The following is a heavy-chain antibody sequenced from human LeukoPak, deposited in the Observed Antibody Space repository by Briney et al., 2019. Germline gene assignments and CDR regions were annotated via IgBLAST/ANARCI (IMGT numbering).Heavy chain of an antibody. CDR1: GYSISTGYY. J-gene: IGHJ3*02. Sequence: KASETLSLTCIVSGYSISTGYYWGWIRQPPGKGLEWIGNIHHSGSTYYNPSLKSRVTISVDTSKNQLSLKLSSVTAADTAVYYCARLRVWGGWAFDIWGQGTMVTVSS. CDR2: IHHSGST. CDR3: ARLRVWGGWAFDI. V-gene: IGHV4-38-2*02. D-gene: IGHD7-27*01.